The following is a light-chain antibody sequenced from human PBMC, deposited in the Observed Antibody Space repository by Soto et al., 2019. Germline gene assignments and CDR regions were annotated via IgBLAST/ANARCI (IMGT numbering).Light chain of an antibody. J-gene: IGKJ1*01. V-gene: IGKV2D-29*01. Sequence: DIVMTQTPLSLSVTPGQPASISCKSSQSLLHSDGKTYLYWYLQKSGQPPQLLFYEISNGFSGWPVWYSGSASGTDVAVKVSRVEAEDVGFYYCMQSIQLPWTFGQGTKVEIK. CDR2: EIS. CDR1: QSLLHSDGKTY. CDR3: MQSIQLPWT.